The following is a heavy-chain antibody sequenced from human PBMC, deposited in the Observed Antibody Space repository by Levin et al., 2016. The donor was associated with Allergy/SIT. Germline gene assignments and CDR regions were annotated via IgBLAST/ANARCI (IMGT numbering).Heavy chain of an antibody. CDR3: VREEGLFGDITSDAFDI. D-gene: IGHD3-3*01. CDR1: GFTFSSYW. CDR2: ISSDGTMNTDGSKT. J-gene: IGHJ3*02. V-gene: IGHV3-74*01. Sequence: GGSLRLSCAASGFTFSSYWMHWVRQAPGKGLVWVSRISSDGTMNTDGSKTSYADSVKGRFTISRDNAKNTLYLQMNSLRAEDTAVYYCVREEGLFGDITSDAFDIWGQGTMVTVSS.